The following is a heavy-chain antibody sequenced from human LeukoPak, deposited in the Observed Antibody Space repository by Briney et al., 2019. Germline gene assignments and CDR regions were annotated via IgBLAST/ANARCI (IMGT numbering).Heavy chain of an antibody. CDR3: AREVTIFGVVAGGYYYYGMDV. J-gene: IGHJ6*02. D-gene: IGHD3-3*01. CDR2: ISYDGSNK. CDR1: GFTFSSYA. Sequence: PGGSLRLSCAASGFTFSSYAMHWVRQAPGKGLEWVAVISYDGSNKYYADSVEGRFTISRDNSKNALYLQMNSLRAEDTAVYYCAREVTIFGVVAGGYYYYGMDVWGQGTTVTVSS. V-gene: IGHV3-30-3*01.